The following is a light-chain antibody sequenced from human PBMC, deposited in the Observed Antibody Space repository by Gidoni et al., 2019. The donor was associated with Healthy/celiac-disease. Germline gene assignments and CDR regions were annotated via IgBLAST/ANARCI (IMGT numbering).Light chain of an antibody. CDR2: SNN. Sequence: QSVLTQPPSASGTPGQRVTISCSGSSPNIGSNTVNWYQQLPGTAPKLLIYSNNQRPPGVPDRCSGSKSGTAASLAISGLQSEDEADYYCAAWDDSLWVFGGGTKLTVL. CDR3: AAWDDSLWV. CDR1: SPNIGSNT. V-gene: IGLV1-44*01. J-gene: IGLJ3*02.